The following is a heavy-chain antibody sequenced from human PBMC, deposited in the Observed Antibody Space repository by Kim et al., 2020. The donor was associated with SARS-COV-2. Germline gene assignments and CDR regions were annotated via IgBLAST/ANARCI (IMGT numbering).Heavy chain of an antibody. V-gene: IGHV4-34*01. Sequence: SETLSLTCAVYGGSFSAYYWSWIRQPPGKGLEWIGEINHSGSTNYNPSLKSRVTISVDTSKNQFSLKLSSVTAADTAVYYCARVAAAYSSSWYFKVTTVLNSGEEDVWGKGTTVTVSS. CDR1: GGSFSAYY. D-gene: IGHD6-13*01. CDR3: ARVAAAYSSSWYFKVTTVLNSGEEDV. CDR2: INHSGST. J-gene: IGHJ6*04.